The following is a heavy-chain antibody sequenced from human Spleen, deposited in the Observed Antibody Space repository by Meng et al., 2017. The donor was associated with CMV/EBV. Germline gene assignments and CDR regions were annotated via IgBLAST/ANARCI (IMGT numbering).Heavy chain of an antibody. D-gene: IGHD6-13*01. CDR3: ARDQQLIPAEYFQH. Sequence: QEQLVQSGAEVKKPGASVKVSCKVSGYTFTSFYMHWVRQAPGQGLEWMGWISAYNGNTIYTQKVQGRVTMTTDASTNTAYLELRSLRSDDTAVYYCARDQQLIPAEYFQHWGPGTLVTVSS. CDR2: ISAYNGNT. V-gene: IGHV1-18*04. J-gene: IGHJ1*01. CDR1: GYTFTSFY.